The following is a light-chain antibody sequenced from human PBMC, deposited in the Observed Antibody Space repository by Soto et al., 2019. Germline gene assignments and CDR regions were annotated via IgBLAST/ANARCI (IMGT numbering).Light chain of an antibody. V-gene: IGKV1-5*03. CDR1: QSISTW. Sequence: DIQMTQSPSILSASVGDRVTITCRASQSISTWLAWYQQKPGKAPKVLIYKASSLETGVPPRFSGSGSGTEFTLTISSLQPGDFATYYCQQYDSYPYTFGQGTKLEIK. CDR3: QQYDSYPYT. J-gene: IGKJ2*01. CDR2: KAS.